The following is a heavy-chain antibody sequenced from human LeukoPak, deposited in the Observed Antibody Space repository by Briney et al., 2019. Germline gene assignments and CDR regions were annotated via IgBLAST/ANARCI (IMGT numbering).Heavy chain of an antibody. CDR2: IYASGST. CDR1: GGSISSYY. D-gene: IGHD5-12*01. Sequence: SETLSLTCTVSGGSISSYYWSWTRQPAGKGLEWIGRIYASGSTNYNPSLKSRVTMSVDTSKNQFSLKLSSVTAADTAVYYCARVHSGYDFGNRKYYYFDYWGQGTLVTVSS. CDR3: ARVHSGYDFGNRKYYYFDY. J-gene: IGHJ4*02. V-gene: IGHV4-4*07.